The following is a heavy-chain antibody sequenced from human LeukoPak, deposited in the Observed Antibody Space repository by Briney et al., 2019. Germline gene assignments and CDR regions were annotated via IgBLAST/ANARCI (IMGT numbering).Heavy chain of an antibody. CDR2: INPNSGGT. V-gene: IGHV1-2*02. J-gene: IGHJ5*02. Sequence: GASVKVSCKASGYTFTGYYMHWVRQAPGQGLEGMGWINPNSGGTNYAQKFQGRVTMTRDTSISTAYMELSRLRSDDTAVYYCARDRAPVPAAIRNWFNPWGQGTLVTVSS. D-gene: IGHD2-2*02. CDR3: ARDRAPVPAAIRNWFNP. CDR1: GYTFTGYY.